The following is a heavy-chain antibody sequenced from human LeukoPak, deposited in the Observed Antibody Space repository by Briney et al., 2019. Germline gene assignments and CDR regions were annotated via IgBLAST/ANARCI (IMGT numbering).Heavy chain of an antibody. D-gene: IGHD2-2*03. Sequence: PGGSLRLSCAASGFTFSSYWMHWVRHAPGKGLVWVSRINSDGSSTSYADSVKGRFTISRDNAKNTLYLQMNSLRAEDTAVYYCLVSGYCSSTSCSSRFDYWGQGTLVTVSS. V-gene: IGHV3-74*01. CDR3: LVSGYCSSTSCSSRFDY. CDR1: GFTFSSYW. CDR2: INSDGSST. J-gene: IGHJ4*02.